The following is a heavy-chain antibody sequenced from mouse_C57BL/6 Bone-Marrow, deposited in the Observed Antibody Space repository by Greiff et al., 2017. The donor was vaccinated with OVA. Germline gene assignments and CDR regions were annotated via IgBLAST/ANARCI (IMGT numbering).Heavy chain of an antibody. CDR1: GYTFTSYW. D-gene: IGHD2-10*02. J-gene: IGHJ1*03. V-gene: IGHV1-64*01. CDR2: IHPNSGST. CDR3: ARRERLPSDV. Sequence: VQLQQPGPELVKPGASVKLSCKASGYTFTSYWMHWVKQRHGKGLEWIGMIHPNSGSTNYNEKFKSKATLTVDKSSSTAYMQLSSLTSEDSAVYYCARRERLPSDVWGTGTTVTVSS.